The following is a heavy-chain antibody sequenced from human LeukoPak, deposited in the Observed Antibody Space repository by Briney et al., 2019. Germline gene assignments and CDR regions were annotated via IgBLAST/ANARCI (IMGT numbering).Heavy chain of an antibody. D-gene: IGHD3-10*01. Sequence: ASVKVSCKASGCTFTGYYMHWVRQAPGQGLGWMGWINPNSGGTNYPQKSQGRVNMTRDTSISTAYMELSRLRSDDTAVYYCARSTITRSGGDTFDIWGQGTMVTVSS. CDR3: ARSTITRSGGDTFDI. V-gene: IGHV1-2*02. J-gene: IGHJ3*02. CDR2: INPNSGGT. CDR1: GCTFTGYY.